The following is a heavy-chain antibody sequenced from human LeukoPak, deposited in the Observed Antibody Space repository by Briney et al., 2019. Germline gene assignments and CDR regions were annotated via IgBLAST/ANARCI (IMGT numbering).Heavy chain of an antibody. CDR1: GDTFSSYA. CDR3: ARGALNYGDYVLPNWFDP. CDR2: IIPIFGTA. D-gene: IGHD4-17*01. J-gene: IGHJ5*02. Sequence: SVKVSCKASGDTFSSYAISWVRQAPGQGLEWMGGIIPIFGTANYAQKFQGRVTITADASTSTAYMELSSLRSEDTAVYYCARGALNYGDYVLPNWFDPWGQGTLVTVSS. V-gene: IGHV1-69*13.